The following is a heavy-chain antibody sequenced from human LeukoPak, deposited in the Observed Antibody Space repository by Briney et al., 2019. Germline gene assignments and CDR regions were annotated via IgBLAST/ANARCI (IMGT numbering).Heavy chain of an antibody. CDR1: GFTVTSNY. CDR2: IYDNGDT. J-gene: IGHJ4*02. V-gene: IGHV3-53*01. Sequence: GESLRLSCAASGFTVTSNYMTWVRQAPGKGLEWVSIIYDNGDTYYADSVKGRFTVTRDSSKNTVSLEMNSLRVDDTAVYYCVSHSDPLTGYSFDYWGQGTLVTVSS. D-gene: IGHD3-9*01. CDR3: VSHSDPLTGYSFDY.